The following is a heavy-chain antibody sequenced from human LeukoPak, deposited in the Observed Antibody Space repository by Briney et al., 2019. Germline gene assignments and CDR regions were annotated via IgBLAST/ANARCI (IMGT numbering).Heavy chain of an antibody. J-gene: IGHJ4*02. CDR1: GGTFSIYA. CDR2: IILILGIA. V-gene: IGHV1-69*04. Sequence: SVTLSCTASGGTFSIYAISWVRQAPGQGLEWMGRIILILGIANYAQKFQGRVTITADKSTSTAYMELSSLRSEDTDVYYCASPRGYYDSTGEEHTYFDYWGQGTLVTVSS. CDR3: ASPRGYYDSTGEEHTYFDY. D-gene: IGHD3-22*01.